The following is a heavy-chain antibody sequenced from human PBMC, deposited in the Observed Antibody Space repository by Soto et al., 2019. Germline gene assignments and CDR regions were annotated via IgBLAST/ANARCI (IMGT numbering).Heavy chain of an antibody. V-gene: IGHV4-59*08. J-gene: IGHJ4*02. Sequence: PSETLSLTCTVSGGSISSYYWSWIRQPPGKGLEWIGYIYNSGSTNYNPSLKSRATISLDTSKNQFSLKLSSVTAADTALYHCARLDYGDSPLDFAYWGQGTLVTVSS. D-gene: IGHD4-17*01. CDR3: ARLDYGDSPLDFAY. CDR1: GGSISSYY. CDR2: IYNSGST.